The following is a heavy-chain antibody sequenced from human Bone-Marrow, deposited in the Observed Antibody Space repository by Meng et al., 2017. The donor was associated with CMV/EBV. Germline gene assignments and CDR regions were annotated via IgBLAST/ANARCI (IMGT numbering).Heavy chain of an antibody. V-gene: IGHV3-53*01. CDR1: GFTISSNY. D-gene: IGHD6-6*01. CDR3: AGSIAAHSNGDY. CDR2: IYSGGST. Sequence: GESLKISCAASGFTISSNYMSWVRQSPGKGLEWVSDIYSGGSTDYADSVRGRFTISRDNSKNTLYLQMNSLRVEDTAVYYCAGSIAAHSNGDYWGQGKLVTVSS. J-gene: IGHJ4*02.